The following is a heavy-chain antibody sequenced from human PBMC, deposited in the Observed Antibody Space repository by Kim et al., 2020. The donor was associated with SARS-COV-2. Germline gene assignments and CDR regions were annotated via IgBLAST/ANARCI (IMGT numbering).Heavy chain of an antibody. CDR3: TRDMNPTVYDY. CDR2: T. D-gene: IGHD4-4*01. Sequence: TKNYKKFQGRVTITRDTSANTAYMDLRSLTFEDTAIYYCTRDMNPTVYDYWGQGTLVTVSS. J-gene: IGHJ4*02. V-gene: IGHV1-3*01.